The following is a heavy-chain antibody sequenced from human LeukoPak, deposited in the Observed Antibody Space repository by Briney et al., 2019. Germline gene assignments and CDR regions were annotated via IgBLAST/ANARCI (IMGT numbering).Heavy chain of an antibody. V-gene: IGHV3-33*01. CDR3: VRCSPYWYMDV. CDR1: GFTFSGYG. D-gene: IGHD2-15*01. CDR2: IWYDGGTK. Sequence: GRSLRLSCAASGFTFSGYGMHWVRQAPGKGLEWVAIIWYDGGTKYYADSVKGRFTISRDNSNNTLYLQMNNPRAEDTAIYYCVRCSPYWYMDVWGKGTTVTVSS. J-gene: IGHJ6*03.